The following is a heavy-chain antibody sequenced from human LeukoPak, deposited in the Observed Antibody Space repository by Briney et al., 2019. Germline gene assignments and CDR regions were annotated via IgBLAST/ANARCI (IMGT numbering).Heavy chain of an antibody. CDR3: ARDLVGGWDDSSGYYYGYFDY. V-gene: IGHV3-30-3*01. CDR2: ISYDGNNK. Sequence: GGSLRLSCAASGFTFSSYWMHWVRQAPGKGLVWVAVISYDGNNKYYADPVKGRFTISRDNSKNTLYLQMNSLRAEDTAVYYCARDLVGGWDDSSGYYYGYFDYWGQGTLVTVSS. CDR1: GFTFSSYW. J-gene: IGHJ4*02. D-gene: IGHD3-22*01.